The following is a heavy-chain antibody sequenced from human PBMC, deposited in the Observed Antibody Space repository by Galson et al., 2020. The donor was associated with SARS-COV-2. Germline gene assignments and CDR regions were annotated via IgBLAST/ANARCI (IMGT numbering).Heavy chain of an antibody. CDR2: IYYSGSS. Sequence: ASETLSLTCTVSGASISSYYWTWVRQPPGKGLECIGYIYYSGSSNYNPSLKRRVTLSVDTPKNQFSLKLNSVTAADTAVYYCARGLWLSPLVNFDYWGQGTLVTVSS. D-gene: IGHD5-12*01. J-gene: IGHJ4*02. CDR1: GASISSYY. CDR3: ARGLWLSPLVNFDY. V-gene: IGHV4-59*01.